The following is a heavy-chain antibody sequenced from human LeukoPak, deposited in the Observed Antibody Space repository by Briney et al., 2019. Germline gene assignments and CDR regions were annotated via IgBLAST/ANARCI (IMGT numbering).Heavy chain of an antibody. J-gene: IGHJ4*02. Sequence: GGSLRLSCAASGFNFDDYAMHWVRQAPGKGLEWVSGISWNSGSIGYADSVEGRFTISRDNAKNSLYLQINSLRAEDTALYYCAKDRAFMLPGAYFDYWGQGTLVTVSS. V-gene: IGHV3-9*01. D-gene: IGHD3-10*02. CDR3: AKDRAFMLPGAYFDY. CDR1: GFNFDDYA. CDR2: ISWNSGSI.